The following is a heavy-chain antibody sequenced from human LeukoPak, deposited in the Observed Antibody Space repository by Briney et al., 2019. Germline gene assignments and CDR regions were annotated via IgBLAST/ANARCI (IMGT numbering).Heavy chain of an antibody. CDR3: AKDRPNYYGSNGHYYKLNGDC. CDR2: ITSSVAAT. CDR1: GFTFSSYA. V-gene: IGHV3-23*01. J-gene: IGHJ4*02. D-gene: IGHD3-22*01. Sequence: GGSLRLSCAASGFTFSSYAMSWVRQAPGKRLEWVSSITSSVAATYYADSVKGRFTISRDNSDNTLYLQMNSLRAEDTAVYYCAKDRPNYYGSNGHYYKLNGDCWGQGTLVTVSS.